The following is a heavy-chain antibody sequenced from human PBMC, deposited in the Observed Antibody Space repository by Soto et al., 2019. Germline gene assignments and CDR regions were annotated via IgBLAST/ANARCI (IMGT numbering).Heavy chain of an antibody. CDR2: ISSGSSYI. J-gene: IGHJ3*02. Sequence: GGSLRLSCAASGFTFSGYCMNWVRQAPGKGLEWVSSISSGSSYIYYADSVKGRFTISRDNAKNSLYLQMNSLRAEDTAIYYCARDRTLNYDFWTGDAFDIWGQGTMVTVSS. CDR1: GFTFSGYC. V-gene: IGHV3-21*01. CDR3: ARDRTLNYDFWTGDAFDI. D-gene: IGHD3-3*01.